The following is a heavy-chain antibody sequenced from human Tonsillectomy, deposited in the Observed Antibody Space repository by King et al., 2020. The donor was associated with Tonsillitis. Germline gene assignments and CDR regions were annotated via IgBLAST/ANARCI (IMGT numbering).Heavy chain of an antibody. CDR1: GFTFSHYA. J-gene: IGHJ4*02. D-gene: IGHD2-15*01. Sequence: VQLVESGGGVVQPGRSLRLSCAASGFTFSHYAMNWVRQPPGKGLEWVAIISYDGSNEYYADSVKGRFTISRDNSKNTLYLQMSGLRAEDTALYYCAKILTYCSGGRCYSAGLDSWGQGTPVTVSS. V-gene: IGHV3-30*04. CDR2: ISYDGSNE. CDR3: AKILTYCSGGRCYSAGLDS.